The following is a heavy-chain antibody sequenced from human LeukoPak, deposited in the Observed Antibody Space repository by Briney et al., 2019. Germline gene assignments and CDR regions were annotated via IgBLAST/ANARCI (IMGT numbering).Heavy chain of an antibody. CDR2: INSDGSST. Sequence: TGGSLRLSCAASGFTFSSYDMNWVRQAPGKGLVWVSSINSDGSSTSYADSAKGRFTISRDSAKNTLYLQMNTLRAEDTAVYYCASLDFWGQGTLVTVSS. J-gene: IGHJ4*02. CDR1: GFTFSSYD. V-gene: IGHV3-74*01. CDR3: ASLDF.